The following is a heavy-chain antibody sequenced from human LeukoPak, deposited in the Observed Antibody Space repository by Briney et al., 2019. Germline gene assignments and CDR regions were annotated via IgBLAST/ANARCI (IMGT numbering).Heavy chain of an antibody. CDR3: ASSGYDYYYFDY. CDR2: IYYSGST. J-gene: IGHJ4*02. D-gene: IGHD5-12*01. V-gene: IGHV4-59*01. Sequence: PSETLSLTCTVSGGSISSYYWSWIRQPPGKGLEWIGYIYYSGSTNYNPSLKSRVTISVDTSKNQLSLKLSPVTAADTAVYYCASSGYDYYYFDYWGQGTLVTVSS. CDR1: GGSISSYY.